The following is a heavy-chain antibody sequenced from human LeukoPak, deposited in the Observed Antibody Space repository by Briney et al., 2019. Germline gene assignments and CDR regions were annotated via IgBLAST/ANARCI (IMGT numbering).Heavy chain of an antibody. J-gene: IGHJ4*02. Sequence: PGGSLRLSCAVSGFSVSNNYLSWVRQAPGKGLEWVSVIYGGGSTYYADSVKGRFIISRDNSKNTVNLQMNSLRDEDTAVYYCERTMTGGLIIWGQGTQVTVSS. V-gene: IGHV3-66*01. D-gene: IGHD3-10*01. CDR3: ERTMTGGLII. CDR1: GFSVSNNY. CDR2: IYGGGST.